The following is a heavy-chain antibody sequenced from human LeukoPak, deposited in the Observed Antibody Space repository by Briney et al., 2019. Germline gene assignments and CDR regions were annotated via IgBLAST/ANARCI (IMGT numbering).Heavy chain of an antibody. V-gene: IGHV3-23*01. CDR1: GFTFSSYG. CDR2: ISGSGGST. J-gene: IGHJ4*02. Sequence: GGTLRLSCAASGFTFSSYGMSWVRQAPGKGLEWVSGISGSGGSTYYADSVKGRFTISRDNSKNTLYLQMNSLRAEDTAVYYCAKNDRIDPGITIFGVVIMTPPDYWGQGTLVTVSS. D-gene: IGHD3-3*01. CDR3: AKNDRIDPGITIFGVVIMTPPDY.